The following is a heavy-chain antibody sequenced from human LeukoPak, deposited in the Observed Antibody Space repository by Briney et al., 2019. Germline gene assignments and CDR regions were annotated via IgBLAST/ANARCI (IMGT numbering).Heavy chain of an antibody. CDR1: GYTFTSYG. V-gene: IGHV1-2*02. Sequence: ASVKVSCKASGYTFTSYGISWVRQAPGQGLEWMGWINPNSGDTNFAQNFQGRVTVTGDTSISTAFMEVSRLRSDDTAVYYCARDNDSRDPPHFDYWGQGTLVTVSS. J-gene: IGHJ4*02. CDR3: ARDNDSRDPPHFDY. D-gene: IGHD3-16*01. CDR2: INPNSGDT.